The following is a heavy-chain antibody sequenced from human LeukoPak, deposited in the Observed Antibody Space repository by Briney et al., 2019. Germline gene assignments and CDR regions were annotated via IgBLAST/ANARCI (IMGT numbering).Heavy chain of an antibody. Sequence: PSETLSLTCTVSGASISTATYYWGWIRQSPGKGLEWIAKIYYSGSTYYNPSLMSRVTISIDMSKNQFSLNLSSVTAADTALYYCARVDHYYFYMDVWGNGTTVTVSS. J-gene: IGHJ6*03. CDR2: IYYSGST. CDR3: ARVDHYYFYMDV. V-gene: IGHV4-39*01. CDR1: GASISTATYY.